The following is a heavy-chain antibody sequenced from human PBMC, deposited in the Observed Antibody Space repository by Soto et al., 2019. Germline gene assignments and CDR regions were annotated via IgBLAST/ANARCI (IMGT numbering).Heavy chain of an antibody. CDR2: ISGSGGST. Sequence: EVQLLESGGGLVQPGGSLRLSCAASGFTFSSYVMSWVRQAPGKGLEWVSAISGSGGSTYYADSVKGRFTISRDNSKNTLYLQMNSLRAEDTAVYYCAKAMVRGVIIGPFDYWGQGTLVTVSS. CDR3: AKAMVRGVIIGPFDY. D-gene: IGHD3-10*01. J-gene: IGHJ4*02. V-gene: IGHV3-23*01. CDR1: GFTFSSYV.